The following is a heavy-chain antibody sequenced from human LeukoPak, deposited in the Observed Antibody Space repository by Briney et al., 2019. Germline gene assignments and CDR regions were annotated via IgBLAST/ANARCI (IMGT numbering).Heavy chain of an antibody. CDR1: GFTFSSYW. J-gene: IGHJ4*02. Sequence: PGGSLRLSCAASGFTFSSYWMSWVRQAPGKGLEWVANIKQDGSEKYYVDSVKGRFTISRDNAKNSLYLQMNSLRAEDTAVYYCARDGVNYDILTGYIYYFDYWGREPWSPSPQ. CDR2: IKQDGSEK. V-gene: IGHV3-7*01. CDR3: ARDGVNYDILTGYIYYFDY. D-gene: IGHD3-9*01.